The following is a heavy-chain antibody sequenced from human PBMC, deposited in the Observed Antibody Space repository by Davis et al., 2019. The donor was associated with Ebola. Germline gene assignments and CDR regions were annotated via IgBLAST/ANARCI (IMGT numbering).Heavy chain of an antibody. CDR3: ARDRWLRGLGWYFDL. J-gene: IGHJ2*01. Sequence: GESLKISCGASGFTFDDYAMTWVRQAPGTGLEWVAVISYDGSNKYYADSVKGRFTISRDNAKNTLYLQMNSLRAENTAVYYCARDRWLRGLGWYFDLWGRGTLVTVSS. V-gene: IGHV3-30-3*01. CDR1: GFTFDDYA. D-gene: IGHD5-18*01. CDR2: ISYDGSNK.